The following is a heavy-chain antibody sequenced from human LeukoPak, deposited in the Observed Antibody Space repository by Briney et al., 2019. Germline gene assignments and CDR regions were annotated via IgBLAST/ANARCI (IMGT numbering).Heavy chain of an antibody. D-gene: IGHD6-19*01. CDR2: ISGSGRST. J-gene: IGHJ4*02. V-gene: IGHV3-23*01. CDR1: GFTFSSYG. CDR3: AKTPLAVAPGDFFDY. Sequence: GGSLRLSCAASGFTFSSYGMSWVRQAPGKGLEWVSAISGSGRSTYYAVSVKGRFTISRDNSKNTLYLQMNSLRADDTAVYYCAKTPLAVAPGDFFDYWGQGTLVTVSS.